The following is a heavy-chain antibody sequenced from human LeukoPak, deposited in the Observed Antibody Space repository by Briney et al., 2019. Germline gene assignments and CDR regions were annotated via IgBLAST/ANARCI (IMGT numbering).Heavy chain of an antibody. CDR1: GFTFSDYY. Sequence: GGSLRLSCAASGFTFSDYYMTWVRQAPGKGREWVSHIAHSGNGMGYADAVKGRFTISRDNAKNLLFLQMDSLRAEDTAVYYCARGHYEMGVWGQGTTVIVSS. J-gene: IGHJ6*02. CDR2: IAHSGNGM. V-gene: IGHV3-11*01. CDR3: ARGHYEMGV.